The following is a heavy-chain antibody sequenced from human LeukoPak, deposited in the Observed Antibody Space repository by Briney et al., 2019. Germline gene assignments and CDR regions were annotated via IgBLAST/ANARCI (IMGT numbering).Heavy chain of an antibody. CDR1: AYTSPNYG. D-gene: IGHD3-22*01. CDR3: ATGPETTWNYDTSGYPYYFDY. J-gene: IGHJ4*02. V-gene: IGHV1-69*13. CDR2: IIPIFSTP. Sequence: SVKVSCKASAYTSPNYGINWVRQAPGQGLEWMGGIIPIFSTPNYAQNFQGRVTITADESTSTAYMELSSLRSEDTAVYYCATGPETTWNYDTSGYPYYFDYWGQGTLVTVSS.